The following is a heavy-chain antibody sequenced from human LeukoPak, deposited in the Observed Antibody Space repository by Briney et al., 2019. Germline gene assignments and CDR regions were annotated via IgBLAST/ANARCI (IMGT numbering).Heavy chain of an antibody. J-gene: IGHJ4*02. CDR2: ISSSSSYR. Sequence: PGGSLRLSCAASGFTFSNYSMNWVRQAPGKGLEWVSSISSSSSYRYYADSVQGRFTISRDNAKNSLYLQMNSLRAEDTAVYYCGYGVGELPTPFDYWGQGTLVTVSS. D-gene: IGHD3-10*01. CDR1: GFTFSNYS. V-gene: IGHV3-21*01. CDR3: GYGVGELPTPFDY.